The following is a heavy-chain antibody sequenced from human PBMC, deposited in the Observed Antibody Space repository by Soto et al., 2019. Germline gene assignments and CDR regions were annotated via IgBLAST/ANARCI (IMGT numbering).Heavy chain of an antibody. J-gene: IGHJ4*02. CDR2: ISNSGST. V-gene: IGHV4-59*01. CDR1: GGSIGSYY. Sequence: PSETLSLTCTVSGGSIGSYYWNWIRQPPGKGLEWIGYISNSGSTNYNLSLKSRVTISVDTSKNQFSLKLTSVTAADTAVYYCARDCSSTSCYRFDYWGQGTLVTVSS. D-gene: IGHD2-2*01. CDR3: ARDCSSTSCYRFDY.